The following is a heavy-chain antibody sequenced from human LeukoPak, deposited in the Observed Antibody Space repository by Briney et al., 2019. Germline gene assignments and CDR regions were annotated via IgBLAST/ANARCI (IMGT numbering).Heavy chain of an antibody. CDR3: ARALNYYGSGNHFDY. Sequence: SVKVSCKASGGTFSSYAISWVRQAPGQGLEWMGGIIPIFGTANYAQKFQGRVTITADKSTSTAYMELSSLRSEDTAVYYCARALNYYGSGNHFDYWGQGTLVTVSS. J-gene: IGHJ4*02. D-gene: IGHD3-10*01. V-gene: IGHV1-69*06. CDR1: GGTFSSYA. CDR2: IIPIFGTA.